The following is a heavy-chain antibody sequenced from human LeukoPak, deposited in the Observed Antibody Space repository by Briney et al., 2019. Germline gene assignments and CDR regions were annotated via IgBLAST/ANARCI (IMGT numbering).Heavy chain of an antibody. V-gene: IGHV3-48*01. CDR1: GFTFSSYS. CDR3: ARGLSTEIDY. D-gene: IGHD1-1*01. CDR2: ISSSSSTI. Sequence: GGSLRLSCAASGFTFSSYSMNWVRQAPGKGLEWVSYISSSSSTIYYADSVKGRFTISRDNAKNSLHLQMNSLRAEDTAVYYCARGLSTEIDYWGQGTLVTVSS. J-gene: IGHJ4*02.